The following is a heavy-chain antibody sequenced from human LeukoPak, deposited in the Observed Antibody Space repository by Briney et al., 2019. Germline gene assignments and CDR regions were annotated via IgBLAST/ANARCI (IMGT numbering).Heavy chain of an antibody. D-gene: IGHD5-18*01. CDR1: GGSFSGYY. Sequence: SETLSLTCAVYGGSFSGYYWSWIRQPPGKGLEWIGEINHSGSTNYNPSLKSRVTISVDTSKNQFSLKLSSVTAADTAVYYCASDRGYSYGLGGFDPWGQGTLVTVSS. J-gene: IGHJ5*02. CDR2: INHSGST. V-gene: IGHV4-34*01. CDR3: ASDRGYSYGLGGFDP.